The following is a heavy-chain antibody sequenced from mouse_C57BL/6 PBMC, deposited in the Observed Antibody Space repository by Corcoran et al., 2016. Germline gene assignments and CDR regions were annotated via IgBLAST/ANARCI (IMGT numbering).Heavy chain of an antibody. Sequence: QIQLVQSGPELKKPGETVKISCKASGYTFTTYGMSWVKQAPGKGLKWMGWINTYSGVPTYADDFKGRLAFSLETSASTAYLQINNLKNEDTATYFCARDYSNYFDYWGQGTTLTVSS. CDR1: GYTFTTYG. CDR2: INTYSGVP. J-gene: IGHJ2*01. D-gene: IGHD2-5*01. CDR3: ARDYSNYFDY. V-gene: IGHV9-3*01.